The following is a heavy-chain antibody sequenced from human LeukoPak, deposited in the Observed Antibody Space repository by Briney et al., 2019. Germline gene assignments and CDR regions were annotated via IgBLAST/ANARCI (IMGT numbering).Heavy chain of an antibody. J-gene: IGHJ1*01. V-gene: IGHV4-61*08. D-gene: IGHD3-10*01. CDR3: ARDDTDGEEYFQH. Sequence: PSQTLSLTCTVSGGSISTGGYYWSWIRQPPGKGLEWIGYIYYSGSTNYNPSLKSRVTISVDTSKNQFSLKLGSVTAADTAVYYCARDDTDGEEYFQHWGQGTLVTVSS. CDR1: GGSISTGGYY. CDR2: IYYSGST.